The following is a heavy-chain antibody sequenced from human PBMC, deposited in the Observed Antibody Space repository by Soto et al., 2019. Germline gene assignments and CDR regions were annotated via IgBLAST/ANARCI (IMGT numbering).Heavy chain of an antibody. CDR3: VRNRGYSINYYGMDV. Sequence: ASVKVSCKASGYTFTSYAMHWVRQAPGQRLEWMGWIDAGSGNTKYSQKFQGRVTITRDTSASTAYMELSSLGFEDTAVYYCVRNRGYSINYYGMDVWGKGTTVPVSS. CDR1: GYTFTSYA. D-gene: IGHD5-18*01. V-gene: IGHV1-3*01. J-gene: IGHJ6*04. CDR2: IDAGSGNT.